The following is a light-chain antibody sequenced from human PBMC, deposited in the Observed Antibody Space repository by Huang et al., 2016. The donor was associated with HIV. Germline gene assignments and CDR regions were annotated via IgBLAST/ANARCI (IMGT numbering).Light chain of an antibody. J-gene: IGKJ3*01. Sequence: EIVLTQSPATLSLSPGGRATLSCRASQNISSFLAWYQQGAGQAPRLLIYGASDRATGIPARFSGGGSGTDFTLTINNLEPGDFAVYYCQQRFTFGPGTKVDIK. CDR1: QNISSF. CDR3: QQRFT. V-gene: IGKV3-11*01. CDR2: GAS.